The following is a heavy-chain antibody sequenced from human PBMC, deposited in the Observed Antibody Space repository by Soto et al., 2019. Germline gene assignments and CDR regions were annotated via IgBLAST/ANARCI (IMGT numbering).Heavy chain of an antibody. CDR3: ARGQVAAGNLYFDY. CDR2: IYYSGST. D-gene: IGHD6-13*01. Sequence: QVQLQESGPGLVKPSQTLSLTCTVSGGSISSGDYYWSWIRQPPGKGLEWIGYIYYSGSTYYNPSLKSQFTISVDTSKNQFSLKLSSVTAADTAVYYCARGQVAAGNLYFDYWGQGTLVTVSS. CDR1: GGSISSGDYY. V-gene: IGHV4-30-4*01. J-gene: IGHJ4*02.